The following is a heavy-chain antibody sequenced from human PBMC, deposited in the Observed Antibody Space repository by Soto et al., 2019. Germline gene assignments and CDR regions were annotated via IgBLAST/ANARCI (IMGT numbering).Heavy chain of an antibody. Sequence: GGSLRLSCAASGFTFSSYAMHWVRQAPGKGLEYVSAITSNGGNTDYASSVKGRFTISRDNSKNTLYLQMGSLRAEDKAVYYCARRIPFGYGMDVWGQGTTVTVAS. V-gene: IGHV3-64*01. CDR1: GFTFSSYA. CDR3: ARRIPFGYGMDV. D-gene: IGHD2-21*01. J-gene: IGHJ6*02. CDR2: ITSNGGNT.